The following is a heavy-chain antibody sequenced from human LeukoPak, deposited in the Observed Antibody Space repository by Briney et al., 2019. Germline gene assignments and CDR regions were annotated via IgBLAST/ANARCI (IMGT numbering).Heavy chain of an antibody. Sequence: GGSLRLSCAASGFTFSSYWMSWVRQAPGKGLEWVANIKQDGSEKYYADSVKGRFTISRDNAKNSLYLQMNSLRAEDTAVYYCARGGYYYDSSPLDYWGQGSLITVSS. D-gene: IGHD3-22*01. CDR3: ARGGYYYDSSPLDY. V-gene: IGHV3-7*01. CDR1: GFTFSSYW. CDR2: IKQDGSEK. J-gene: IGHJ4*02.